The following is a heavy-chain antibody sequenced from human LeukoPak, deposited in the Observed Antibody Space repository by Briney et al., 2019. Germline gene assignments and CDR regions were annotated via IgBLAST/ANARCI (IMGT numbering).Heavy chain of an antibody. V-gene: IGHV3-30*02. CDR3: AKDSAFYYIDV. J-gene: IGHJ6*03. CDR1: GFTFSNYG. Sequence: PWGSLRLSCTASGFTFSNYGMHWVRQAPGKVLEWVAFIRFDGTHQYYADSMKGRFTISRDNSKNTLYLQMNSLKGDDTAVYYCAKDSAFYYIDVWGKGTTVIISS. CDR2: IRFDGTHQ. D-gene: IGHD3-10*01.